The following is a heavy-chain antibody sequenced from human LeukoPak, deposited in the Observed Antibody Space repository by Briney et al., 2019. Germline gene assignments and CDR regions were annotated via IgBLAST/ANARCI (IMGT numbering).Heavy chain of an antibody. J-gene: IGHJ4*02. CDR1: GFTFSSYG. V-gene: IGHV3-30*02. CDR3: AKERRLYNYYFDY. D-gene: IGHD1-14*01. CDR2: IWYDGSNK. Sequence: GGSLRLSCAASGFTFSSYGMHWVRQAPGKGLEWVAVIWYDGSNKYYADSVKGRFTISRDNSKNTLYLQMNSLRAEDTAVYYCAKERRLYNYYFDYWGQGTLVTVSS.